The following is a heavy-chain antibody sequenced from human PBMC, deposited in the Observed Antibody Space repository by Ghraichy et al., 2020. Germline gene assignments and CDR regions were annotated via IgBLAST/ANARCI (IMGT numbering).Heavy chain of an antibody. J-gene: IGHJ5*02. CDR2: IRSKAYGGTT. Sequence: GGSLRLSCTASGFTFGDYAMSWFRQAPGKGLEWVGFIRSKAYGGTTEYAASVKGRFTISRDDSKSIAYLQMNSLKTEDTAVYYCTRDRDYGDYDNWFDPWGQGTLVTVSS. D-gene: IGHD4-17*01. V-gene: IGHV3-49*03. CDR1: GFTFGDYA. CDR3: TRDRDYGDYDNWFDP.